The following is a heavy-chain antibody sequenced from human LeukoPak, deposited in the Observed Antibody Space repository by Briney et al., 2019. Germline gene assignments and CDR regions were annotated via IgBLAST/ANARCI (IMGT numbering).Heavy chain of an antibody. D-gene: IGHD3-10*01. V-gene: IGHV4-59*12. CDR3: ARDAKYYYGSRTYFFFEY. CDR1: GGSISSYY. J-gene: IGHJ4*02. Sequence: SETLSLTCTVSGGSISSYYWSWIRQPPGKGLEWIGYIYYSGSTNYNPSLKSRVTMSIDTSKNQFSLKLSSVTAADTAIYYCARDAKYYYGSRTYFFFEYWGQGTLLTVSS. CDR2: IYYSGST.